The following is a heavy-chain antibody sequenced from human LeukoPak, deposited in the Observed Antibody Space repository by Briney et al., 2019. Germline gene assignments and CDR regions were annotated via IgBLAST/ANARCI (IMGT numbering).Heavy chain of an antibody. CDR3: VRDPAFGELLSCFDY. CDR2: IKQDTGEN. D-gene: IGHD3-10*01. Sequence: GGSLRLSCAASGFTFSSYWMGWVRQAPGKGLEWVANIKQDTGENYYVDSVKGRFTISRDNSKNTLYLQMNSLRAEDTAVYSCVRDPAFGELLSCFDYWGQGTLVTVSS. J-gene: IGHJ4*02. CDR1: GFTFSSYW. V-gene: IGHV3-7*01.